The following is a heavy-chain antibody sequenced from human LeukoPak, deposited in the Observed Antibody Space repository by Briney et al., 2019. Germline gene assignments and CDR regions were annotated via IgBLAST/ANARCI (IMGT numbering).Heavy chain of an antibody. CDR1: GFTFDGYA. Sequence: GGSLRLSCAASGFTFDGYAMHWVRHAPGKGLEWVSGISWNSGSIGYADSVKGRFTISRDNAKNSLYLQMNSLRAEDTAVYYCARDYGNSDWDYYYGMDVWGQGTTVTVSS. CDR2: ISWNSGSI. J-gene: IGHJ6*02. D-gene: IGHD4-17*01. CDR3: ARDYGNSDWDYYYGMDV. V-gene: IGHV3-9*01.